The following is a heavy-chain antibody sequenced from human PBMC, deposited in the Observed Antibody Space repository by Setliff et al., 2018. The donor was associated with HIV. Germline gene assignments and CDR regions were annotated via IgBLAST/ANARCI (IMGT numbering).Heavy chain of an antibody. CDR3: ARGGANPSWFDS. D-gene: IGHD3-16*01. Sequence: PGGSLRLSCAASGFTFSNSWMHWVRQAPGKGLVWVSRINTDGSSATHADSVKGRFTNSRDNAKNTLYLQMDSLRAEDTAVYYCARGGANPSWFDSWGQGTLVTVSS. CDR2: INTDGSSA. V-gene: IGHV3-74*03. J-gene: IGHJ5*01. CDR1: GFTFSNSW.